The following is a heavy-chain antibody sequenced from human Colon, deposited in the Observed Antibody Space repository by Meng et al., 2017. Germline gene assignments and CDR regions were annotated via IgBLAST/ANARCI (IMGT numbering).Heavy chain of an antibody. J-gene: IGHJ4*02. Sequence: EAQLVESGGGLVKPGGSLRLSCAASTLTFNDARMTWVRQAPGKGLEWVSGISGSGVYTYYADSVKGRFTISRDSSKNTLYLQMNSLRAEDTAVYYCAKAYATGEYGTDGSGYPYWGQGTLVTVSS. D-gene: IGHD3-22*01. CDR1: TLTFNDAR. CDR3: AKAYATGEYGTDGSGYPY. V-gene: IGHV3-23*04. CDR2: ISGSGVYT.